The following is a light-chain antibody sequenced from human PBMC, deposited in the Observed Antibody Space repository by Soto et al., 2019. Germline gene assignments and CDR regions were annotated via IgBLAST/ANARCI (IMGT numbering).Light chain of an antibody. Sequence: QSVLTQAPSVSAAPGQKVTISCSGGNSNIGNNHVSWYQQLPGAAPKLLIYDDDERPSGIPDRISGSKSGTAATLGITGLQTGDEADYYCGTWHSSLGALLFGGGTKLTVL. CDR2: DDD. CDR1: NSNIGNNH. V-gene: IGLV1-51*01. CDR3: GTWHSSLGALL. J-gene: IGLJ2*01.